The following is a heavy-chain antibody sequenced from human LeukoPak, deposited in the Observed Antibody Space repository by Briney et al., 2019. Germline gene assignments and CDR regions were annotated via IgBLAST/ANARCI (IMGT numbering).Heavy chain of an antibody. V-gene: IGHV3-74*01. CDR2: INSDESST. Sequence: PGGSLRLSCAGAGFTFSSYWMHWVRQAPGKGLVWVSRINSDESSTSYADSVKGRFTISRDNAKNTLYLQMNSLRAEDTAVYYCARDDDWNYEDYWGQGTLVTVSS. J-gene: IGHJ4*02. D-gene: IGHD1-7*01. CDR1: GFTFSSYW. CDR3: ARDDDWNYEDY.